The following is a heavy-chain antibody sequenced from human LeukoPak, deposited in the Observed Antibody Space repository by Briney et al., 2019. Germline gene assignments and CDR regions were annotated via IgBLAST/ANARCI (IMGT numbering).Heavy chain of an antibody. Sequence: GGSLRLSCAASGFTFDRYTMYWVRQPPGKGLEWVSHITRDGSGTYYADSVKGRFTISRDNAKNSLYLQMNSLRAEDTAVHYCARDSGYEFDYWGQGTLVTVSS. V-gene: IGHV3-43*01. CDR3: ARDSGYEFDY. J-gene: IGHJ4*02. CDR2: ITRDGSGT. D-gene: IGHD5-12*01. CDR1: GFTFDRYT.